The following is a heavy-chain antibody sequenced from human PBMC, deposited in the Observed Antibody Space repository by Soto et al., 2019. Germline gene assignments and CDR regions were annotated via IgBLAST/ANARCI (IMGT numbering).Heavy chain of an antibody. CDR2: IYYSGST. Sequence: PSETLSLTCSVSGAPISGFYWSWIRQSPGKGLEWIGHIYYSGSTNYNPSLKSRVSISLNTSKNQFSLNLSSVTAADTAVYYCARRRDGYTGVWFDPWGQGTLVTVSS. V-gene: IGHV4-59*01. CDR3: ARRRDGYTGVWFDP. CDR1: GAPISGFY. J-gene: IGHJ5*02. D-gene: IGHD5-12*01.